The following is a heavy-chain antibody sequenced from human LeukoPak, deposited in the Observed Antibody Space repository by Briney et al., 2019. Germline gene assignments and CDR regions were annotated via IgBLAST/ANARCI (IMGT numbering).Heavy chain of an antibody. Sequence: PGGSLRLSCAASGFTFSSYGMSWVRQAPGKGLEWVSSISSSSSYLYYAGSGKGRFSISSDNTKNSLYMQINSLRAEDRTVYYCAREGRLWFGGFSSWGQGTLVTVSS. V-gene: IGHV3-21*01. CDR3: AREGRLWFGGFSS. CDR1: GFTFSSYG. CDR2: ISSSSSYL. D-gene: IGHD3-10*01. J-gene: IGHJ1*01.